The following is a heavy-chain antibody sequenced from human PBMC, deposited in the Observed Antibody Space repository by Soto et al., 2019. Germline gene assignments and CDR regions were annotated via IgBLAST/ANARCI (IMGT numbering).Heavy chain of an antibody. V-gene: IGHV3-7*04. CDR3: ARLVSAAANDY. D-gene: IGHD1-26*01. CDR2: IKGDGTEI. CDR1: GFTFSNYW. Sequence: EVQLVESGGGLVQPGGSLRLSCAASGFTFSNYWMSWFRQAPGKGLEWVANIKGDGTEIYYVDSVKGRFTISRDNATNSLYLQMNSLRAEETAVYYCARLVSAAANDYWGQGALVTVSS. J-gene: IGHJ4*02.